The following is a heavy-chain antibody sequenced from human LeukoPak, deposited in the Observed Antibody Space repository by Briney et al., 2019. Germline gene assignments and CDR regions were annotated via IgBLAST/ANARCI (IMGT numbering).Heavy chain of an antibody. V-gene: IGHV3-7*01. J-gene: IGHJ4*02. Sequence: QPGGSLRLXCAASGFTFGSSSMSWVRQSPGQGLQWVANINHDGTETYYVDSVKGRFTISRDNAKSSLSLQMDSLRADDSALYYCATRKCLGCQLFYLDYWGQGSLVTVSS. CDR3: ATRKCLGCQLFYLDY. D-gene: IGHD3-16*01. CDR1: GFTFGSSS. CDR2: INHDGTET.